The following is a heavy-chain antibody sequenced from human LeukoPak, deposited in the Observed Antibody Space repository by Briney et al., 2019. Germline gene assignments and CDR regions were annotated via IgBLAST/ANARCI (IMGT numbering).Heavy chain of an antibody. CDR1: GFTFSSYG. CDR2: IWYDGSNK. J-gene: IGHJ3*02. V-gene: IGHV3-33*01. D-gene: IGHD1-26*01. CDR3: ARATKGIVGAEDAFDI. Sequence: GRSLRPSCAASGFTFSSYGMHWVRQAPGKGLEWVAVIWYDGSNKYYADSVKGRFTISRDNSKNTLYLQMNSLRAEDTAVYYCARATKGIVGAEDAFDIWGQETMVTVSS.